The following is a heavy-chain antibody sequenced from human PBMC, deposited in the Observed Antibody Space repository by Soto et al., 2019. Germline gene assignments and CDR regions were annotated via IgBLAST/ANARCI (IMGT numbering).Heavy chain of an antibody. CDR1: GFTFSDHY. CDR3: ARVRSGDYAPPYYFDY. D-gene: IGHD4-17*01. CDR2: TRNKHNGYTT. J-gene: IGHJ4*02. Sequence: GGSLRLSCATSGFTFSDHYMDWVRQAPGRGLEWVGRTRNKHNGYTTAYAASVKGRFTISRDGSKNSLYLQMNSLQTEDTAVYYCARVRSGDYAPPYYFDYWGLGVLVTVSS. V-gene: IGHV3-72*01.